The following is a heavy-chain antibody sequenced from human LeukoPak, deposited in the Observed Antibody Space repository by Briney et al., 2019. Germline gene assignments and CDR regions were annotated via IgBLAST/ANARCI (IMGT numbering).Heavy chain of an antibody. CDR3: ARGPQFSGPGWFDP. V-gene: IGHV3-21*01. CDR2: ITDSSYI. D-gene: IGHD3-10*01. Sequence: PGGSLRLSCAASGFTFSSYSVSWVRQAPGKGLEWVSSITDSSYIFYGDSVKGRFTISRDNTKDSLYLQMNSLRAEDTAIYYCARGPQFSGPGWFDPWGQGTLVTVSS. J-gene: IGHJ5*02. CDR1: GFTFSSYS.